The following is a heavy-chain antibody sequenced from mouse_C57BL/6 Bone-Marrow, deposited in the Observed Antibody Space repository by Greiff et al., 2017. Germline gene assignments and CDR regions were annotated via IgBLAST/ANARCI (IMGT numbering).Heavy chain of an antibody. D-gene: IGHD1-1*01. Sequence: VHVKQSGAELVKPGASVKLFCTASGFNIKDYYMHWVKQRTEQGLEWIGRIDPEDGETKYAPKFQGKATITADTSSNTAYLQLSSLTSEDTAVYYCAMPTVVATDYWGQGTTLTVSS. CDR3: AMPTVVATDY. V-gene: IGHV14-2*01. J-gene: IGHJ2*01. CDR1: GFNIKDYY. CDR2: IDPEDGET.